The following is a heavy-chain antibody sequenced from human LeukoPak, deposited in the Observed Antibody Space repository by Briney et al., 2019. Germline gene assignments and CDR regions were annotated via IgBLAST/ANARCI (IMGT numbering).Heavy chain of an antibody. J-gene: IGHJ4*02. CDR3: ARHGRYSSGWYVAY. Sequence: PSETLSLTCTVSGGSISSYYWSWIRQPPGKGLEWIGYIYYSGSTNYNPSLKSRVTISVDTSKNQFSLKLSSVTAADTAVYYCARHGRYSSGWYVAYWGQGTLVTVS. D-gene: IGHD6-19*01. V-gene: IGHV4-59*08. CDR1: GGSISSYY. CDR2: IYYSGST.